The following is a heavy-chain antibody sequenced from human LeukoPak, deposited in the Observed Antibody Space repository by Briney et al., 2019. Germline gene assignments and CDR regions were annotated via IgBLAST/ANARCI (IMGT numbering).Heavy chain of an antibody. J-gene: IGHJ4*02. CDR1: GFTFSSYA. Sequence: GGSLRLSCAASGFTFSSYAMHWVRQAPGKGLEYVSAISSNGGSTYYANSVKGRFTIPRDNSKNTLYLQMNSLRAEDTAVYYCARDRKIYYYDSSGLDYWGQGTLVTVSS. CDR2: ISSNGGST. CDR3: ARDRKIYYYDSSGLDY. D-gene: IGHD3-22*01. V-gene: IGHV3-64*01.